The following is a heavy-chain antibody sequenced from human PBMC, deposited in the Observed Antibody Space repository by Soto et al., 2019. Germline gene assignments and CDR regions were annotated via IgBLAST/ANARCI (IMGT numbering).Heavy chain of an antibody. Sequence: ASVKVSCKASGYTFTSYDINWVRQATGQGLEWVGWMNPNSGNTGYAQKFQGRVTMTRNTSISTAYMELSSLRSEDTAVYYCARGVLSPRYGYMDVWGKGTTVTVSS. J-gene: IGHJ6*03. V-gene: IGHV1-8*01. CDR1: GYTFTSYD. CDR2: MNPNSGNT. D-gene: IGHD3-16*02. CDR3: ARGVLSPRYGYMDV.